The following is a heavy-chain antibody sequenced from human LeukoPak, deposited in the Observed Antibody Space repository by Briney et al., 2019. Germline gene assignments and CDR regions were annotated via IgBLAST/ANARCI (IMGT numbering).Heavy chain of an antibody. V-gene: IGHV4-39*01. J-gene: IGHJ4*02. D-gene: IGHD5-24*01. Sequence: PSETLSLTCTVSGDSISTSKSYWGWIRQPPLKGLEWIGSIYYTGNTYYNASLKSRVTISVDTSKNQFSLKLSSVTAADTAVYYCARWGRMATGELLDYWGQGTLVTVSS. CDR3: ARWGRMATGELLDY. CDR1: GDSISTSKSY. CDR2: IYYTGNT.